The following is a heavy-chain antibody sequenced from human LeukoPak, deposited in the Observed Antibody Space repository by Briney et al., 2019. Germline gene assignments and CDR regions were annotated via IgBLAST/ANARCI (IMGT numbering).Heavy chain of an antibody. V-gene: IGHV3-9*01. J-gene: IGHJ4*02. CDR1: GFTFDDYA. Sequence: PGGSLRLSCAASGFTFDDYAIHWVRHAPGKGLEWVSGISWNSGSIGYADSVQGRFTISRDNAKNSLYLQMDSLRAEDTAVYYCARSRYSGSYLDYWGQGTLVTVSS. D-gene: IGHD1-26*01. CDR3: ARSRYSGSYLDY. CDR2: ISWNSGSI.